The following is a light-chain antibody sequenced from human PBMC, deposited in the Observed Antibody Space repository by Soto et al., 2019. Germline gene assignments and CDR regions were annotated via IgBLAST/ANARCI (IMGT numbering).Light chain of an antibody. CDR2: DDN. J-gene: IGLJ1*01. V-gene: IGLV1-51*01. CDR1: SSNIGGNS. Sequence: QSVLTHPPSVSAAPGQKVTISCSGSSSNIGGNSVSWYQQLPGTAPKLLIYDDNKRPLGVPVRFSGSKSSTSASLAIIGLLPEVEADYYCAAWDAGLFVFGSGTKV. CDR3: AAWDAGLFV.